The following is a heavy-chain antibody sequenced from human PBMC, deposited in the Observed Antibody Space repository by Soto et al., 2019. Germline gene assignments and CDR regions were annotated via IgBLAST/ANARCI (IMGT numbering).Heavy chain of an antibody. CDR3: ARPLYGSESYYSIGY. D-gene: IGHD3-10*01. CDR2: INHSGST. J-gene: IGHJ4*02. Sequence: SETLSLTCAVYGGSFSGYYWSWIRQPPGKGLEWIGEINHSGSTNYNPSLKSRVTISVDTSKNQFSLKLSSVTAADTAVYYCARPLYGSESYYSIGYWGQGNLVTVS. CDR1: GGSFSGYY. V-gene: IGHV4-34*01.